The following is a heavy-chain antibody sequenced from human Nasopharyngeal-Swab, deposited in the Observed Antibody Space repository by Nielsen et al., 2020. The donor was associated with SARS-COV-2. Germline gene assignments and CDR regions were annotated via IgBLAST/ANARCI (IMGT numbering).Heavy chain of an antibody. D-gene: IGHD1-14*01. CDR3: ARDGVLPGLYFDS. V-gene: IGHV3-7*01. CDR2: INQGASEK. J-gene: IGHJ4*02. Sequence: WIRQPPGKGLEWVASINQGASEKYYVDFVKGRFTISRDNAKNSLYLQMNTLRAEDTAVYYRARDGVLPGLYFDSWGQGTLVTVSS.